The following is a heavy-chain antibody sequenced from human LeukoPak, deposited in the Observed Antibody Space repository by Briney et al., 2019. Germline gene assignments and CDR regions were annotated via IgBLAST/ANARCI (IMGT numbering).Heavy chain of an antibody. CDR1: GFTFSSYA. CDR3: ARGEVATTYYYGMDV. V-gene: IGHV3-30-3*01. Sequence: GGSLRLSCAASGFTFSSYAMHWVRQAPGKGLEWVAVISYDGSNKYYADSVKGRFTISRDNSKNTLYLQMNSLRAEDTAVYYCARGEVATTYYYGMDVWGQGTTVTVSS. D-gene: IGHD5-12*01. CDR2: ISYDGSNK. J-gene: IGHJ6*02.